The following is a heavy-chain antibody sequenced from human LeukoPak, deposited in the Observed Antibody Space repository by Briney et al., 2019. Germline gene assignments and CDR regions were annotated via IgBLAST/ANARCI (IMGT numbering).Heavy chain of an antibody. J-gene: IGHJ4*02. CDR3: ARTEVDTAHFDY. CDR1: GFTFSSYG. D-gene: IGHD5-18*01. Sequence: PGGSLRLSCAASGFTFSSYGMSWVRQAPGKGLEWVSYISSSGSTIYYADSVKGRFTISRDNAKNSLYLQMNSLRAEDTAVYYCARTEVDTAHFDYWGQGTLVTVSS. V-gene: IGHV3-48*04. CDR2: ISSSGSTI.